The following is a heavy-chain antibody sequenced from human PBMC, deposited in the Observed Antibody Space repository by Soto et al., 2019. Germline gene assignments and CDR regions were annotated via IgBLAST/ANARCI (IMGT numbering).Heavy chain of an antibody. J-gene: IGHJ4*02. D-gene: IGHD3-9*01. CDR1: GYTFTSYY. Sequence: QVQLVQSGAEVKKPGASVKLSCKASGYTFTSYYIHWVRQAPGQGLEWIGIINPNGGSTNYAHNFKGRLTVTRDTSTATVYMELGPLTSEDTAVYYCARGLGLGDYWGQGTLVTVSS. CDR2: INPNGGST. CDR3: ARGLGLGDY. V-gene: IGHV1-46*01.